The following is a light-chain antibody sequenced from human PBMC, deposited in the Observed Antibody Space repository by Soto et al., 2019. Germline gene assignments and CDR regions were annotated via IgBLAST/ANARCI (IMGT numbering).Light chain of an antibody. CDR2: ANA. CDR3: AAWDDSLSARV. J-gene: IGLJ3*02. V-gene: IGLV1-47*01. CDR1: GSNVGTSY. Sequence: QSVLTQPPSASGTPGQRVTISCSGSGSNVGTSYVYWYQQLPGTAPKLLIYANAQPPSGVPDRFSGSKSGTSDSLAISGLRSEDEADYYCAAWDDSLSARVFGGGTKLTVL.